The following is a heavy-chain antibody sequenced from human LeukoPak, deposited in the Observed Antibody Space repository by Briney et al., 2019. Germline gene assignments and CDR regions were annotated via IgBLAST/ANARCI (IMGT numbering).Heavy chain of an antibody. CDR2: IYYSGST. CDR3: ARDSEVSSGWYPFDY. Sequence: SETLSLTCTVSGGSISSYYWSWIRQPLGKGLEWIGYIYYSGSTNYNPSLKSRVTISVDKAKNQFSLKLSSVTAADTAVYYCARDSEVSSGWYPFDYWGQGTLVTVSS. V-gene: IGHV4-59*01. J-gene: IGHJ4*02. D-gene: IGHD6-19*01. CDR1: GGSISSYY.